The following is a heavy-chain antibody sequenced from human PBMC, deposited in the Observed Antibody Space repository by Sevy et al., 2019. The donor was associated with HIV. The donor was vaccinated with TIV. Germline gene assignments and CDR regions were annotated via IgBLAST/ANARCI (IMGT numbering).Heavy chain of an antibody. Sequence: GGSLRLSCAASGFTFSSYAMSWVRQAPGKGLEWVSAISGSGGSTYYADSVKGRFTISRDNSKNTLYLQMNRLRAEDKAVYYCANDIVLLEESDAFDIWGQGTMVTVSS. J-gene: IGHJ3*02. D-gene: IGHD3-3*01. V-gene: IGHV3-23*01. CDR3: ANDIVLLEESDAFDI. CDR2: ISGSGGST. CDR1: GFTFSSYA.